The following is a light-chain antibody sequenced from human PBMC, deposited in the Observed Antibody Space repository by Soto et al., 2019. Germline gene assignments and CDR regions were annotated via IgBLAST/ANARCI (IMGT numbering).Light chain of an antibody. J-gene: IGKJ5*01. CDR1: QSISNY. Sequence: DIQMTQSPSSVSASVGDRVTITCRASQSISNYLNWYQQKPGKAPNLLIHAASSLQSGVPPRFSGSGSGTDFTLTISSLQPEDFATYFCQQSYRNPITFGQGTRLEIK. V-gene: IGKV1-39*01. CDR3: QQSYRNPIT. CDR2: AAS.